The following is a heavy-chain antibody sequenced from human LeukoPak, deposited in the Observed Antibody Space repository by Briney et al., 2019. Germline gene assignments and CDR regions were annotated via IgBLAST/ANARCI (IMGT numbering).Heavy chain of an antibody. CDR2: IKQDGSER. Sequence: PGGSLRLSCAASGFIFSSYWMSWVRQAPGKGLEWVANIKQDGSERYYVDSVKGRFTISRDNAKNSLYLQMNSLRAEDTAVYYRARVDFAPRALDYWGQGTLVTVPP. V-gene: IGHV3-7*01. CDR1: GFIFSSYW. CDR3: ARVDFAPRALDY. J-gene: IGHJ4*02.